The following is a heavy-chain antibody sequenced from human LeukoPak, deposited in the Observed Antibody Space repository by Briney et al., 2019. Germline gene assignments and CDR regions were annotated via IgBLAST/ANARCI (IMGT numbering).Heavy chain of an antibody. J-gene: IGHJ4*02. CDR1: GFTFSTYT. CDR3: ARDLASSWPFDY. Sequence: GGSLRLSCAASGFTFSTYTMNWVRQAPGKGLEWVSSISGSTKYIYYADSLKGRFTISRDNAKNSLHLEMNSLRAEDTAVYYCARDLASSWPFDYWGQGTLVTVSS. V-gene: IGHV3-21*01. D-gene: IGHD6-13*01. CDR2: ISGSTKYI.